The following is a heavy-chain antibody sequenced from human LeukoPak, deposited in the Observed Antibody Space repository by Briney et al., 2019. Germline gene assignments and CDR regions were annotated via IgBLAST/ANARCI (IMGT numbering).Heavy chain of an antibody. CDR3: AREGDGYSGFDY. V-gene: IGHV3-21*01. CDR2: ISSSSSYI. J-gene: IGHJ4*02. CDR1: GFTFSSYS. Sequence: GGSLRLSCAASGFTFSSYSMNWVRQAPGKGLEWVSSISSSSSYIYYADSVKGRFTISRDNAKNSLYLQMNGLRAEDTAVYYCAREGDGYSGFDYWGQGTLVTVSS. D-gene: IGHD5-24*01.